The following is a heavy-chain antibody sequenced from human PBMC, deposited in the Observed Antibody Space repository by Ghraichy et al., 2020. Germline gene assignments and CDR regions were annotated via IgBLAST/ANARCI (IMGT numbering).Heavy chain of an antibody. CDR3: ATNAGEVVAGPFDY. CDR2: ISAYNGNT. D-gene: IGHD6-19*01. V-gene: IGHV1-18*01. CDR1: GYTFTSYG. Sequence: ASVKVSCKASGYTFTSYGISWVRQAPGQGLEWMGWISAYNGNTNYAQKLQGRVTMTTDTSTSTAYMELRSLRSDDTAVYYCATNAGEVVAGPFDYWGQGTLVTVSS. J-gene: IGHJ4*02.